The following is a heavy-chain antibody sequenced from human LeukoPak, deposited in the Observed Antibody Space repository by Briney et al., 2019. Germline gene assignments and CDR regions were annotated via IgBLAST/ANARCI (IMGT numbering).Heavy chain of an antibody. V-gene: IGHV3-30-3*02. D-gene: IGHD3/OR15-3a*01. CDR1: GFTFSSYA. Sequence: GRSLRLSCAASGFTFSSYAIHWVRQAPGKGLEWVALASSDGSIKYYADSVQGRFTISRDDSKNMLFLQMNSLRAEDTAVYYCAKMDSDYYIDFWGQGTLVTVSS. CDR3: AKMDSDYYIDF. CDR2: ASSDGSIK. J-gene: IGHJ4*02.